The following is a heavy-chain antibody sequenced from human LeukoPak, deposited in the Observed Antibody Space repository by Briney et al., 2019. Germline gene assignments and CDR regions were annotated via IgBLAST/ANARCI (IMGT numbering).Heavy chain of an antibody. Sequence: QPGRSLRLSCAASGFTLDDFAMHWVRQAPGKGLEWVSGISWNRGSIGYADSVKGRFTISRDNAKNSLYLQMNSLRVEDTALYYCVKDMSAMVRGVIMGAFDIWGQGTMVTVSS. CDR2: ISWNRGSI. CDR3: VKDMSAMVRGVIMGAFDI. J-gene: IGHJ3*02. V-gene: IGHV3-9*01. D-gene: IGHD3-10*01. CDR1: GFTLDDFA.